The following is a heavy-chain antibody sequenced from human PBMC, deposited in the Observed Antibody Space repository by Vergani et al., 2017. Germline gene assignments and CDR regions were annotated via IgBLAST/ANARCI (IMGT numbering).Heavy chain of an antibody. CDR2: ISGSGGNT. Sequence: AQLVESGGGVVQPGSSLRLSCAASGFTFTDYGMHWVRQAPGKGLEWVSAISGSGGNTFYTDSVKGRFTISRNNSKDTLYLQMNSLRVEDTAIYYCAKARDPNCKGGNCYSYYYGLDLWGQGTTVTVSS. CDR1: GFTFTDYG. V-gene: IGHV3-23*04. D-gene: IGHD2-15*01. J-gene: IGHJ6*02. CDR3: AKARDPNCKGGNCYSYYYGLDL.